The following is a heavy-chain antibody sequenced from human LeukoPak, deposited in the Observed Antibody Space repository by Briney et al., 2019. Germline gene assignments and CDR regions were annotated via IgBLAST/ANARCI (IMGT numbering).Heavy chain of an antibody. CDR2: IHYTGST. CDR1: GGSITGHY. D-gene: IGHD3-16*01. J-gene: IGHJ5*02. CDR3: ARLHALGAEEFDP. V-gene: IGHV4-59*11. Sequence: SETLSLTCTVSGGSITGHYWSWIRQPPGKGLEWIGYIHYTGSTNYNPSLNSRITMSVDTPNNQFSLRLTSVTATDTAVYYCARLHALGAEEFDPRGQGALVTVSS.